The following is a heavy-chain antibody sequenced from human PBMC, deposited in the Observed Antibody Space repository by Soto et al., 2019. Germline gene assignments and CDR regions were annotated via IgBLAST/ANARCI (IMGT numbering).Heavy chain of an antibody. D-gene: IGHD3-22*01. V-gene: IGHV4-59*01. CDR1: DAASNGYD. Sequence: SETKSLTCTVADAASNGYDGSWLRQAPGLGLEWIGYIYYTGSTNYNPSLESRVTVSVDRSRNQFSLELRSVTAADTAVYYCARVDGYFFFFDNWGQGTQVTVSS. CDR2: IYYTGST. CDR3: ARVDGYFFFFDN. J-gene: IGHJ4*02.